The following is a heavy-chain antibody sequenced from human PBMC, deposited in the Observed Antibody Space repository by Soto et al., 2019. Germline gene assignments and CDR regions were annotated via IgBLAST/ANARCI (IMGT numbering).Heavy chain of an antibody. Sequence: NPSETLSLTCTVSGGSISSGDYYWSWIRQPPWKGLEWIGYIYYSGSTYYNPSLKSRVTISVDTSKNQFSLKLSSVTAADTAVYYCARGSPYYDFWKRMGGFDYWGQGTLVTVSS. CDR2: IYYSGST. CDR1: GGSISSGDYY. D-gene: IGHD3-3*01. J-gene: IGHJ4*02. CDR3: ARGSPYYDFWKRMGGFDY. V-gene: IGHV4-30-4*01.